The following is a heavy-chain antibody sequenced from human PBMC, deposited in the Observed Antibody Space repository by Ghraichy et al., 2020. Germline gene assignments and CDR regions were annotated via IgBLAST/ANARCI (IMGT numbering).Heavy chain of an antibody. Sequence: GGSLRLSCAASGFTFRSYAMHWVRQAPGKGLEWVAVISFDGSNKYNADSSVKGRFTISRDNSKNTLYLQMNSLRAEDTAVYYCARDRNWNNVFDIWGQGTLVTVSS. D-gene: IGHD1/OR15-1a*01. CDR2: ISFDGSNK. V-gene: IGHV3-30*04. CDR3: ARDRNWNNVFDI. CDR1: GFTFRSYA. J-gene: IGHJ3*02.